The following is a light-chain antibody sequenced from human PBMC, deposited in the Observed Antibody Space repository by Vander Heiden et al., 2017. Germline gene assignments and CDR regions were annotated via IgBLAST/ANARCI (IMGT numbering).Light chain of an antibody. J-gene: IGKJ2*01. CDR1: QSVSSSD. V-gene: IGKV3-20*01. CDR2: GAS. CDR3: QQYGSSPYT. Sequence: EIVLTQSPGTLSLSQGERATLSCRASQSVSSSDLAWYQQKPGQAPRLLIYGASSRATGIPDRFSGSGSGTDFTLTISRLEPEDFAVYYCQQYGSSPYTFGQGTKLEIK.